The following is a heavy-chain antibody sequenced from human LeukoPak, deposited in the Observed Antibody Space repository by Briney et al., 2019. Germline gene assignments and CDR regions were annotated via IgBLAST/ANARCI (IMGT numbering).Heavy chain of an antibody. J-gene: IGHJ4*02. Sequence: SETLSLTCTVSGGSISSSGYYWSWIRQHPGKGLEWIGYIYYSGSTYYNPSLKSRVTIPVDTSKNQFSLKLSSVTAADTAVYYCARDGPPTAFDYWGQGTLVTVSS. CDR2: IYYSGST. D-gene: IGHD4-17*01. CDR1: GGSISSSGYY. V-gene: IGHV4-31*03. CDR3: ARDGPPTAFDY.